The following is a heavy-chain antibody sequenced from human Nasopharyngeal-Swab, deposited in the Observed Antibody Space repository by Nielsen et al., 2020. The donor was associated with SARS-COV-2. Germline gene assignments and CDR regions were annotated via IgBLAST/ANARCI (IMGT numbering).Heavy chain of an antibody. CDR3: ARVLLRALGKFGEGYAFDI. CDR1: GFTFSSHS. D-gene: IGHD3-10*01. J-gene: IGHJ3*02. Sequence: GESLKISCAASGFTFSSHSMNWVRQAPGKGLEWVSYISSSSTYIYHADSVKGRFTVSSDNAKNSLYLQMNSLRVEDTAVYYCARVLLRALGKFGEGYAFDIWGQGTMVTVSS. CDR2: ISSSSTYI. V-gene: IGHV3-21*01.